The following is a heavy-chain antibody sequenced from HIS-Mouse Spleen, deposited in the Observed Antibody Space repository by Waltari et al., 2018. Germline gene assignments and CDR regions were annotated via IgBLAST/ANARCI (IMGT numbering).Heavy chain of an antibody. CDR2: INSDGSST. D-gene: IGHD6-13*01. V-gene: IGHV3-74*01. CDR3: ARDGGSQQLAY. Sequence: EVQLVESGGGLVQPGGSLSLSCAASGFPCSRYWVHWVRQAQGKGLVWVSRINSDGSSTSYADSVKGRFTISRDNAKNTLYLQMNSLRAEDTAVYYCARDGGSQQLAYWGQGTLVTVSS. CDR1: GFPCSRYW. J-gene: IGHJ4*02.